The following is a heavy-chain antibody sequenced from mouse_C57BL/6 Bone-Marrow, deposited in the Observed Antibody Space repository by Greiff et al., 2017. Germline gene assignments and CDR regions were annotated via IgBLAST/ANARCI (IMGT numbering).Heavy chain of an antibody. J-gene: IGHJ1*03. D-gene: IGHD2-2*01. CDR1: GYTFTDYY. CDR3: ARGRWLRGYFDV. V-gene: IGHV1-26*01. CDR2: INPNNGGT. Sequence: VQLQQSGPELVKPGASVKISCKASGYTFTDYYMNWVKQSHGKSLEWIGDINPNNGGTSYNQKFKGKATLTVDKSSSTAYMELRSLTSEDSAVYYCARGRWLRGYFDVWGTGTTVTVSS.